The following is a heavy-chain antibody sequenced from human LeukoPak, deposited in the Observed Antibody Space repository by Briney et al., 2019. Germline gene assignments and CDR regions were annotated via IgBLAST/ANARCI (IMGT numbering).Heavy chain of an antibody. CDR2: ISGSGGST. Sequence: PGGSLRLSCAASGFTFSSYAMSWVRQAPGKGLEWVSAISGSGGSTYYADSVKGRFTISRDNSKNTLYLQMNSLRAEDTDIYYCAKVVEHYDSSGYWMGFDAFDIWGQGTMVTVSS. D-gene: IGHD3-22*01. J-gene: IGHJ3*02. V-gene: IGHV3-23*01. CDR3: AKVVEHYDSSGYWMGFDAFDI. CDR1: GFTFSSYA.